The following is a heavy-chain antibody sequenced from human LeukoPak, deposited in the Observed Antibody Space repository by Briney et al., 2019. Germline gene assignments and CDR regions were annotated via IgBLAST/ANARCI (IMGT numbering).Heavy chain of an antibody. V-gene: IGHV3-7*01. CDR3: ARERDYGDDGLIFDY. CDR2: IKQDGSEK. Sequence: QTGGSLRLSCAASGFTFSSYWMSWVRQAPGKGLEWVANIKQDGSEKYYVDSVKGRFTISRDNAKNSLYLQMNSLRAEDTAVYYCARERDYGDDGLIFDYWGQGTLVTVSS. D-gene: IGHD4-17*01. CDR1: GFTFSSYW. J-gene: IGHJ4*02.